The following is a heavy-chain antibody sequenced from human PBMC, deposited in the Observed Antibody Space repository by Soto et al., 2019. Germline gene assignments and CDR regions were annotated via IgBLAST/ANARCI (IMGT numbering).Heavy chain of an antibody. D-gene: IGHD1-26*01. CDR2: TYYRSKWYS. CDR1: GDSVSSNTAA. CDR3: TRRGGCGRFKYYCGMDV. Sequence: SQTLSLTCAISGDSVSSNTAAWHWIRQSPSRGLEWLGRTYYRSKWYSDYAVSVKSRITINSDTSKNQFSLHLGSVTPEDTAVYYCTRRGGCGRFKYYCGMDVWGQGTTVTVSS. J-gene: IGHJ6*02. V-gene: IGHV6-1*01.